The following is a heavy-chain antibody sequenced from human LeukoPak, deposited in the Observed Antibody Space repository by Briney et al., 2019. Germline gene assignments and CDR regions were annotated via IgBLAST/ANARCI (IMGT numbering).Heavy chain of an antibody. CDR3: AKTPGYATGSAAYFDY. CDR1: GFTFDDHA. J-gene: IGHJ4*02. D-gene: IGHD3-10*01. V-gene: IGHV3-9*01. CDR2: ISWNSGNI. Sequence: GRSLRLSCAASGFTFDDHAMHWVRQAPGKGLEWVSGISWNSGNIGYADSVKGRFTISRDNAKHSLYLQMNSLRAEDTALYYCAKTPGYATGSAAYFDYWGQGTLVTVSS.